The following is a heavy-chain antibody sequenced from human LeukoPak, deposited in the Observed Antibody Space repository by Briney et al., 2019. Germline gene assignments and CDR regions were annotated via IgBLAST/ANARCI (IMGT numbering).Heavy chain of an antibody. CDR3: AKEEWGFGEFPLFMDV. CDR1: GFTFSLYG. D-gene: IGHD3-10*01. CDR2: ISGSGYST. Sequence: GGSLRLSCAASGFTFSLYGMSWVRQAPGKGLEWVSTISGSGYSTYYADSVKGRFTISRDKSKNTLYLQMNSLRAEDTAVYYCAKEEWGFGEFPLFMDVWGKGTTVTISS. J-gene: IGHJ6*03. V-gene: IGHV3-23*01.